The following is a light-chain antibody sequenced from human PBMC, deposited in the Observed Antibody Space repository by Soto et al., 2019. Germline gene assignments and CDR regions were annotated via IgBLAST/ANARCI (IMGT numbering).Light chain of an antibody. CDR1: QSISSH. V-gene: IGKV3-15*01. J-gene: IGKJ5*01. CDR2: GAS. CDR3: QQYSNWPPIT. Sequence: EIVLTQSPATLSLSAGDRATLSCRASQSISSHLAWYQQRPGQVVRLLIYGASTRATGVPARFSGSGSGTDFTLTITNLQSEDFAVYFCQQYSNWPPITFGQGTRLEIK.